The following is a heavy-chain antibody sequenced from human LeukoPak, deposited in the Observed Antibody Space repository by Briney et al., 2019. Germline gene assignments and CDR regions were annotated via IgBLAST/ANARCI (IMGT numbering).Heavy chain of an antibody. CDR1: GGSISSSSYY. J-gene: IGHJ4*02. V-gene: IGHV4-39*07. CDR2: IYYSGST. Sequence: PSETLSLTCTVSGGSISSSSYYWGWIRQPPGKGLEWIGSIYYSGSTYYNPSLKSRVTISVDTSKNQFSLKLSSVTAADTAVYYRARVGGDYWGQGTLVTVSS. CDR3: ARVGGDY. D-gene: IGHD1-26*01.